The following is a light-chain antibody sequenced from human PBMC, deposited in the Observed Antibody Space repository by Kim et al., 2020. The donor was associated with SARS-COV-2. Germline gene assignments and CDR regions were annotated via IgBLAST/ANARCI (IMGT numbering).Light chain of an antibody. Sequence: DIQMTQSPSSLSASVGDRVTITCRASQGISNYLAWYQQKPGKAPKLLIFDASTLQSGVPSRFSGSGSGTDFTLTISSLQPEDVATYYCQKYNGALTFGPGTKVDIK. J-gene: IGKJ3*01. CDR3: QKYNGALT. V-gene: IGKV1-27*01. CDR1: QGISNY. CDR2: DAS.